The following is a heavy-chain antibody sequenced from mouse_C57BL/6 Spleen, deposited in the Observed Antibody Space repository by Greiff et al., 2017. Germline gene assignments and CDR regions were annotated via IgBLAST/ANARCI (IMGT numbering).Heavy chain of an antibody. CDR2: INPGSGGT. Sequence: VQLQQSGAELVRPGTSVKVSCKASGYAFTNYLIEWVKQRPGQGLEWIGVINPGSGGTNYNEKFKGKATLTADKASSNAYMQLSSLTSEDSAVYFCARSTLFDYWGQGTTLTVSS. J-gene: IGHJ2*01. CDR3: ARSTLFDY. CDR1: GYAFTNYL. V-gene: IGHV1-54*01.